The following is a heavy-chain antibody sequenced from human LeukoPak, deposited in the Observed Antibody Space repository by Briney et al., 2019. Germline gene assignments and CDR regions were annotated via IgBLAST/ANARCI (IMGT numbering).Heavy chain of an antibody. Sequence: SVKVSCKASGGTFSSYAISWVRQAPGQGLEWMGRIIPILGIANYAQKFQGRVTITADKSTSTAYMELSSLRSEDTAVYYCARSGPYGDFYGGALGYYYGMDVWGQGTTVTVSS. D-gene: IGHD4-17*01. CDR3: ARSGPYGDFYGGALGYYYGMDV. J-gene: IGHJ6*02. V-gene: IGHV1-69*04. CDR1: GGTFSSYA. CDR2: IIPILGIA.